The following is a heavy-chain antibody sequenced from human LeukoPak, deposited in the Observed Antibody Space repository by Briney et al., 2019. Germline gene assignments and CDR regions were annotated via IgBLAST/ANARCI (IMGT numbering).Heavy chain of an antibody. CDR3: ARVRGGYCSSTSCYAPLGYMDV. Sequence: GGSLRLSCAASGFTFSSYSRNWVRQAPGKGLEGVSSISSSSSYIYYADSVKGRFTISRDNAKNSLYLQMNSLRAEDTAVYYCARVRGGYCSSTSCYAPLGYMDVWGKGTTVTVSS. CDR2: ISSSSSYI. D-gene: IGHD2-2*01. J-gene: IGHJ6*03. V-gene: IGHV3-21*01. CDR1: GFTFSSYS.